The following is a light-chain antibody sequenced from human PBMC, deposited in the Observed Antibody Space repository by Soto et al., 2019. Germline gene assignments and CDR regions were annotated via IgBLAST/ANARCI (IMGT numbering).Light chain of an antibody. CDR1: QSISRN. J-gene: IGKJ5*01. CDR3: QQSYTTASIT. V-gene: IGKV1-39*01. Sequence: DIQMTQSPSSLSASVGDRVTITCRASQSISRNLNWYQHKPGKAPKLLIYAASSLQNGVPSRFSGGGSGTGFTLSISSLQPEDFGTYYCQQSYTTASITFGQGTRLEMK. CDR2: AAS.